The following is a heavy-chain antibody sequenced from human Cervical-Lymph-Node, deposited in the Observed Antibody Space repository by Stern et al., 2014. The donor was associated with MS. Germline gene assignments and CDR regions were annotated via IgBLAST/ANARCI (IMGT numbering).Heavy chain of an antibody. CDR2: IWYDGSNP. J-gene: IGHJ4*02. V-gene: IGHV3-33*01. CDR3: ASAYSSSHYYFDY. D-gene: IGHD6-13*01. CDR1: GFSFSRYA. Sequence: VQLVESGGGVVQPGRSLRLSCAASGFSFSRYAMHWVRQAPGKGLEWVALIWYDGSNPYCADSVTGRFTISRDNFKNTLYLQMNSLRAEDTAVYYCASAYSSSHYYFDYWGQGTLVTVSS.